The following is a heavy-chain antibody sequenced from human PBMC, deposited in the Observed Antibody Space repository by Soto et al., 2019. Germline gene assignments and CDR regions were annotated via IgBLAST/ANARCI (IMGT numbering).Heavy chain of an antibody. CDR2: ISSGSITI. CDR1: GFSIRSYS. J-gene: IGHJ4*02. V-gene: IGHV3-48*01. CDR3: AREYARTIGF. Sequence: HPGGSLRLSCAAYGFSIRSYSMNWFRQAPGKGLEWVSYISSGSITINYADSVKGRFSISGDNAKNSLYLQMNSLRAEDTGVYYLAREYARTIGFWGQGTLVTGSS.